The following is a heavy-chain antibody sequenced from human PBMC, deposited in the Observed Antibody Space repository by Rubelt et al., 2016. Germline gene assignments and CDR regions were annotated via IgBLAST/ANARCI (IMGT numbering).Heavy chain of an antibody. D-gene: IGHD3-3*01. J-gene: IGHJ5*02. CDR2: INPSGGST. CDR3: ARSPRYDFEDNWFDP. CDR1: GYTFTSYY. Sequence: QVQLVQSGAEVKKPGASVKVSCKASGYTFTSYYMHWVRQAPGQGLEWMGIINPSGGSTSYDRKFTGGVTMARETDTSSVYMELSSLRSGDTAVYYCARSPRYDFEDNWFDPWGQGTLVTVSS. V-gene: IGHV1-46*01.